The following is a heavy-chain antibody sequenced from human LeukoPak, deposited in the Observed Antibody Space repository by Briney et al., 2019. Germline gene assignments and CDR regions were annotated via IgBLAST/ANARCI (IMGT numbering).Heavy chain of an antibody. D-gene: IGHD1-26*01. J-gene: IGHJ6*02. V-gene: IGHV3-33*01. CDR1: GFTFSSYG. Sequence: HSGGSLRLSCAASGFTFSSYGMHWVRQAPGKGLEWVAVIWYDGSNKYYADSVKGRFTISRDNSKNTLYLQMNSLRAEDTAVYYCAREYSGSYSYYYGMDVWGQGTTVTVSS. CDR3: AREYSGSYSYYYGMDV. CDR2: IWYDGSNK.